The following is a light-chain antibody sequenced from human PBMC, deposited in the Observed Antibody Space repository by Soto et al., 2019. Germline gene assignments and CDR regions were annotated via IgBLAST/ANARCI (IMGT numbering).Light chain of an antibody. V-gene: IGKV4-1*01. CDR2: WAS. CDR3: HQYYSIPLT. Sequence: DIAMTQSPDSLSVSLGERATINCKASQSLLHSSNNENHLAWYQQKPGQPPKLLIYWASTRESGVPDRFTGSGSETDFSLTISGLQAEDVAVYYCHQYYSIPLTFGGGTKVELK. J-gene: IGKJ4*01. CDR1: QSLLHSSNNENH.